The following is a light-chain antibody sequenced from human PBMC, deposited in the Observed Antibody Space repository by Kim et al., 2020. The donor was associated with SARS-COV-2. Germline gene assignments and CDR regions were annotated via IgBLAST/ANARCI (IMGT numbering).Light chain of an antibody. J-gene: IGLJ3*02. V-gene: IGLV6-57*02. CDR3: QSYDSSNWV. CDR2: EDN. Sequence: GKTVTIACPGSSGSIASNYVQWYQQRPGSAPTTVIYEDNQRPSGVPARFSGSIDSSSNSASLTISGLKTEDEADYYCQSYDSSNWVFGGGTQLTVL. CDR1: SGSIASNY.